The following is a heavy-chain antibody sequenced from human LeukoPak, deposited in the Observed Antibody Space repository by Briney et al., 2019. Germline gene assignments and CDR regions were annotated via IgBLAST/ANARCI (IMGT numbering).Heavy chain of an antibody. V-gene: IGHV3-66*02. J-gene: IGHJ4*02. D-gene: IGHD3-22*01. CDR2: IYSGDST. Sequence: PGGSLRPSCAASGFTVSTNYMSWVRQAPGMGLEWVSIIYSGDSTSYTDSVKGRFTISRDSSKNTLYLQMNSLRAEDTAVYFCAREAYYHDSSGYYYPDYWGQGTLVTVSS. CDR3: AREAYYHDSSGYYYPDY. CDR1: GFTVSTNY.